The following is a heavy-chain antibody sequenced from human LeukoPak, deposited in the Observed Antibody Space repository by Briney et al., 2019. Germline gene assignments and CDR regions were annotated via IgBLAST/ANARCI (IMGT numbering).Heavy chain of an antibody. Sequence: ASVKVSCKVSGYTLTELSMHWVRPAPGKGLAWMGGFDPEDGENIYAQKFQGRVNMTEDTSTDTAYMEMSSLKSEDTAVYYCATETTDYGMDVWGQGTTVTVSS. CDR1: GYTLTELS. D-gene: IGHD1-1*01. CDR3: ATETTDYGMDV. J-gene: IGHJ6*02. V-gene: IGHV1-24*01. CDR2: FDPEDGEN.